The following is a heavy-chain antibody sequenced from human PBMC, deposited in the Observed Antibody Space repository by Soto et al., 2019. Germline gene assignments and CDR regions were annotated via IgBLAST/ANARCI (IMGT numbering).Heavy chain of an antibody. D-gene: IGHD4-4*01. V-gene: IGHV3-30-3*01. J-gene: IGHJ2*01. CDR1: GITFSSYA. CDR3: ARPLWRDDYNWGYFDL. Sequence: GGSLRLSCAASGITFSSYAMHWVRQAPGKGLEWVAVISYDGSNKYYADSVKGRFTISRDNSKNTLHLQMNSLRLEDTAVYYCARPLWRDDYNWGYFDLWGRGTLVTVSS. CDR2: ISYDGSNK.